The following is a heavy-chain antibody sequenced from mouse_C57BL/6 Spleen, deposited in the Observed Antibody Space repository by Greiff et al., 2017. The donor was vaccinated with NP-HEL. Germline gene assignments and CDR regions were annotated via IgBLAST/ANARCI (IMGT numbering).Heavy chain of an antibody. CDR1: GYTFTDYE. CDR2: IDPETGGT. Sequence: VQLQQSGAELVRPGASVTLSCKASGYTFTDYEMHWVKQTPVHGLEWIGAIDPETGGTAYNQKFKGKAILTADKSSSTAYMELRSLTSEDSAVYYGTRGDYFYFDYWGQGTTLTVSS. V-gene: IGHV1-15*01. D-gene: IGHD2-4*01. J-gene: IGHJ2*01. CDR3: TRGDYFYFDY.